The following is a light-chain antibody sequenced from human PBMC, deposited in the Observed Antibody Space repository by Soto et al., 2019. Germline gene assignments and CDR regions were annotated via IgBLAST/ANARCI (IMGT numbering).Light chain of an antibody. CDR1: QSVSNN. Sequence: EIVMTQSPATLSVSPGETATLSCRASQSVSNNVAWYQQKPGQAPRLLILGASTRATGIQARFSGSGSGTEFTLSISSLQSEDFAVYYCKQYKEWPPFTFGQGTRLEIK. V-gene: IGKV3-15*01. CDR2: GAS. CDR3: KQYKEWPPFT. J-gene: IGKJ5*01.